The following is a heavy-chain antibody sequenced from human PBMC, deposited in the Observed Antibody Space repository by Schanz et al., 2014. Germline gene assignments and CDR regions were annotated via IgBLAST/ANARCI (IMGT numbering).Heavy chain of an antibody. CDR1: GASVSSFY. V-gene: IGHV4-4*07. Sequence: QVQLQESGPGLVKPSETLSLTCAVSGASVSSFYWSWIRQPAGKGREWIGHVYATGRTKYNPSLKGGVTMSVDPSQKQISLKLTSVTAADTAVYYCARTLVNGSRKWFVPWGPGTQVTVSS. J-gene: IGHJ5*02. D-gene: IGHD3-10*01. CDR2: VYATGRT. CDR3: ARTLVNGSRKWFVP.